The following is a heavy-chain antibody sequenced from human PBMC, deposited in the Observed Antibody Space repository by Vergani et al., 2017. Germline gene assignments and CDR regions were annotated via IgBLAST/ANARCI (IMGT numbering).Heavy chain of an antibody. CDR1: GGSSSGYY. J-gene: IGHJ4*02. CDR2: IYYSGST. CDR3: AREWDLSGFDY. D-gene: IGHD1-26*01. Sequence: QVQLQQWGAGLLKPSETLSLTCGVYGGSSSGYYWSWIRQPPGKGLEWIGYIYYSGSTNYNPSHKSRVTISVDTSKNQFSLKLSSVTAADTAVYYCAREWDLSGFDYWGQGTLVTVSS. V-gene: IGHV4-34*11.